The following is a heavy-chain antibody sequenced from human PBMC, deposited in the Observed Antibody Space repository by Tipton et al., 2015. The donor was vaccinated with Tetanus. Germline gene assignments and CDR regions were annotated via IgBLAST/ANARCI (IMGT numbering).Heavy chain of an antibody. V-gene: IGHV4-61*01. J-gene: IGHJ6*02. D-gene: IGHD3-10*01. CDR1: GGSVSSGSYY. Sequence: TLSLTCTVSGGSVSSGSYYWSWIRQPPGKGLEWIGYIYYSGSTNYNPSLKSRVTISVDTSKNQFSLKLSSVTAADTAVYYCARDNRVPLRFGELLEFYYYYGMDVWDQGP. CDR2: IYYSGST. CDR3: ARDNRVPLRFGELLEFYYYYGMDV.